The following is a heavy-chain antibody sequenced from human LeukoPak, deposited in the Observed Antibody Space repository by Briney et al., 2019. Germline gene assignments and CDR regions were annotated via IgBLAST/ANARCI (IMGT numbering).Heavy chain of an antibody. Sequence: GRSLRLSCAASGFIFDDYAMHWVRQTPGKGLEWVSGISWNSDSIVYADSVKGRFTISRDNAKNSLYLQMNSLRSEDMALYYCVKDKTDFWSGYFDYWGQGTLVTVSS. CDR2: ISWNSDSI. J-gene: IGHJ4*02. CDR3: VKDKTDFWSGYFDY. D-gene: IGHD3-3*01. V-gene: IGHV3-9*03. CDR1: GFIFDDYA.